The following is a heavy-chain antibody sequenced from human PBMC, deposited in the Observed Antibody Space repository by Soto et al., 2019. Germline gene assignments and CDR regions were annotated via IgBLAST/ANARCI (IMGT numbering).Heavy chain of an antibody. CDR3: VRQGYYYVRSGPYYFDS. J-gene: IGHJ4*02. D-gene: IGHD3-10*02. CDR1: GGSISSYY. V-gene: IGHV4-59*01. CDR2: IYYSGST. Sequence: SETLSLTCTVSGGSISSYYWSWIRQPPGKGLEWIGYIYYSGSTNYNPSLKSRVTISVDTSKNQFSLKLSSVTAADTAVYYCVRQGYYYVRSGPYYFDSWGQGIPVTVSS.